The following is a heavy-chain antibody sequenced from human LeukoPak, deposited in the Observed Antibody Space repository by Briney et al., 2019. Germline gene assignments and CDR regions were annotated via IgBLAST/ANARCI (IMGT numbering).Heavy chain of an antibody. CDR3: ARDAGSGYYYS. V-gene: IGHV3-7*01. D-gene: IGHD6-19*01. Sequence: GGSLRLSCAASGFTFSHYWMSWVRQAPGKGLEWVANINQDGFKKDYVDSVKGRFTISRDIAKNSLYLQMDSLRAEDTALYYCARDAGSGYYYSWGQGTLVTVSS. CDR2: INQDGFKK. CDR1: GFTFSHYW. J-gene: IGHJ4*02.